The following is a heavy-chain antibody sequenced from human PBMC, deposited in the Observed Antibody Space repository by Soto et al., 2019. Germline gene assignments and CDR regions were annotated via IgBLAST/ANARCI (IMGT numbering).Heavy chain of an antibody. J-gene: IGHJ6*01. CDR2: IHHSGSI. Sequence: QVQLQQSGPGLVKPSQTLSLTCTVSGGSINSDYYHWTWIRQSPGKGLEWIGYIHHSGSILYNPSLKSRVTISVDTSKNQSSLQLSSVTAADPAVYFCAREDDGGDSLDVWGQGTTVNVSS. V-gene: IGHV4-30-4*08. CDR3: AREDDGGDSLDV. CDR1: GGSINSDYYH. D-gene: IGHD2-21*02.